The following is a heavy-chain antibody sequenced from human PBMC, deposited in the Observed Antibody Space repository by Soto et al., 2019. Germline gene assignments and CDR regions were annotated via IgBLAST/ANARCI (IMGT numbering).Heavy chain of an antibody. CDR3: ARAHALETVIMLPDY. J-gene: IGHJ4*02. CDR1: GFTVTDYA. D-gene: IGHD3-3*01. CDR2: MSNDGTNK. V-gene: IGHV3-30-3*01. Sequence: GGSLRLSCAASGFTVTDYAIHWVRQAPGKGLEWVAVMSNDGTNKYYADSVQGRFTISRDNSKNTLYLQMSTLRADDTAVYFCARAHALETVIMLPDYWGQGTLVTVSS.